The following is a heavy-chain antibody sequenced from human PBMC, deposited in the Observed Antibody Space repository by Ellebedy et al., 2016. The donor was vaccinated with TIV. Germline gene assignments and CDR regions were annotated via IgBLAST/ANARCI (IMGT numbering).Heavy chain of an antibody. V-gene: IGHV3-7*01. CDR2: INEDGTKK. D-gene: IGHD4-17*01. J-gene: IGHJ2*01. CDR3: ARAIYGASYL. CDR1: RFSFSSYW. Sequence: GESLKISCAASRFSFSSYWMTWVRQAPGKGLEWVANINEDGTKKHYVDSVRGRFTISRDYAGNSLFLQMNSLRGEDTAVYYCARAIYGASYLWGRGTLVTVSS.